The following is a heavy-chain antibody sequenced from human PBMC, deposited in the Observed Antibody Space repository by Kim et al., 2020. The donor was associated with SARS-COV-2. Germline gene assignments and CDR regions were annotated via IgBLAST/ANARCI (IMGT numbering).Heavy chain of an antibody. CDR3: AREELGYWY. CDR2: IAHGGSNK. Sequence: GGSLRLSCAASGFTFSNFAMNWVRQAPGKGLEWVTVIAHGGSNKYYADSVKGRFTVSRDNAKNTLFLQINSLGAEDTAVYYCAREELGYWYWGKETRVT. CDR1: GFTFSNFA. J-gene: IGHJ4*02. V-gene: IGHV3-30-3*01. D-gene: IGHD1-26*01.